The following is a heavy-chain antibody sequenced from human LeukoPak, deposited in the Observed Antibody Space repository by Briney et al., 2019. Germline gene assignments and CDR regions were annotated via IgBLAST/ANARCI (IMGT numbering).Heavy chain of an antibody. CDR3: ARVQDYGDEYFQH. J-gene: IGHJ1*01. CDR2: ISYDGSNK. V-gene: IGHV3-30-3*01. Sequence: GGSLRLSCAASGFTFSSYAMHWVRQAPGKGLERVAVISYDGSNKYYADSVKGRFTISRDNSKNTLYLQMNSLRAEDTAVYYCARVQDYGDEYFQHWGQGTLVTVSS. CDR1: GFTFSSYA. D-gene: IGHD4-17*01.